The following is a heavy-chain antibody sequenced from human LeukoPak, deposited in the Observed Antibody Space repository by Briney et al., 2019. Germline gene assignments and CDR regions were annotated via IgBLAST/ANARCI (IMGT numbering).Heavy chain of an antibody. J-gene: IGHJ4*02. CDR3: ARDPKHTYYYDKGGY. CDR2: INPSGGST. V-gene: IGHV1-46*01. D-gene: IGHD3-22*01. Sequence: ASVKVSCKASGYTFTSYYMHWVRQAPGQGLEWMGIINPSGGSTSYAQKFQGRVTMTRDTSTSTVYMELSSLRSEDTAGYYCARDPKHTYYYDKGGYWGQGTLVTVSS. CDR1: GYTFTSYY.